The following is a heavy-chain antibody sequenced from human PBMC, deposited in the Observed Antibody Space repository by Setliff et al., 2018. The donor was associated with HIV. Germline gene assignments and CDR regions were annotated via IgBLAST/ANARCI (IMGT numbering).Heavy chain of an antibody. V-gene: IGHV1-69*10. J-gene: IGHJ6*02. CDR1: GGTFSNSA. CDR2: IIVTGDIA. CDR3: ARQEVARQYFNNGMDV. Sequence: SVKVSCKASGGTFSNSAINWVRQAPGQGLEWMGGIIVTGDIANYAQKFQGRVTITADKLTNTVYMDLSGLRPDDTAVYYCARQEVARQYFNNGMDVWGQGTTVTVSS. D-gene: IGHD5-12*01.